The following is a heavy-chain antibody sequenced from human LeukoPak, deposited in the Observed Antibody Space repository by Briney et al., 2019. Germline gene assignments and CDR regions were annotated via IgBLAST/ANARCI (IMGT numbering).Heavy chain of an antibody. J-gene: IGHJ3*02. CDR3: ARPKPTDDYGGNYDAFDI. Sequence: GGSLRLSCAASGFTFSSYSMNWVRQAPGKGLEWVSYISSSSSTIYYADSVKGRFTISRDNAKNSLYLQMNSLRAEDTAVYYCARPKPTDDYGGNYDAFDIWGQGTMVTVSS. V-gene: IGHV3-48*04. CDR2: ISSSSSTI. CDR1: GFTFSSYS. D-gene: IGHD4-23*01.